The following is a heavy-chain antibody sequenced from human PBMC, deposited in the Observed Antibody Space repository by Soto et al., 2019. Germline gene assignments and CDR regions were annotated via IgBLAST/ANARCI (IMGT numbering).Heavy chain of an antibody. Sequence: PGGSLRLSCAASGFTFSNAWMSWVRKAPGKGLEWVGRIKSKTDGGTTDYAAPVKGRFTISRDDSKNTLYLQMNSLKTEDTAVYYCTTDFVREWFGESKDYWAQGILVTVSS. J-gene: IGHJ4*02. CDR3: TTDFVREWFGESKDY. V-gene: IGHV3-15*01. CDR1: GFTFSNAW. CDR2: IKSKTDGGTT. D-gene: IGHD3-10*01.